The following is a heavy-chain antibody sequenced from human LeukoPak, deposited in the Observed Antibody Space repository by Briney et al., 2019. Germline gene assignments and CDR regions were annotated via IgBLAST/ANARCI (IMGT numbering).Heavy chain of an antibody. CDR1: GGALSPYT. Sequence: ASVKVSCKTSGGALSPYTISWVRQAPGQGLEWMGRIIPIFAMDNYAQKFQGRVIITAAESTSTAYMELRSLRSEDTAIYFCASDRPPRRGYNRGDPYYFAQGARGTLVPVS. CDR3: ASDRPPRRGYNRGDPYYFAQ. J-gene: IGHJ4*02. CDR2: IIPIFAMD. V-gene: IGHV1-69*15. D-gene: IGHD2-21*02.